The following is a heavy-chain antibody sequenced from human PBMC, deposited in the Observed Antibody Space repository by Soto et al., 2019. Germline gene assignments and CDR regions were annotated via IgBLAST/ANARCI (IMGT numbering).Heavy chain of an antibody. D-gene: IGHD5-12*01. CDR3: ARGSFGYEPDY. V-gene: IGHV3-30-3*01. CDR1: GFTFSSYA. Sequence: QVQLVESGGGVVQPGRSLRLSCAASGFTFSSYAMHWVRQAPGKGLEWVAVISYEGSNKYYADSVKGRFTISRDNSKNTLYLQMNSLRAEDTAVYYCARGSFGYEPDYWGQGTLVTVSS. CDR2: ISYEGSNK. J-gene: IGHJ4*02.